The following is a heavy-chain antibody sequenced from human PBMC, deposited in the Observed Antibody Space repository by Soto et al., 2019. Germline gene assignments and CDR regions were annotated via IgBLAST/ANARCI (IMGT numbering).Heavy chain of an antibody. Sequence: GGSLRLSCAASGFTFSSYSMNWVRQAPGKGLEWVSYISSSSTIYYADSVKGRFTISRDNAKNSLYLQMNSLRDEDTAVYYCAGGSRSEAFDIWGQGTMVTVSS. J-gene: IGHJ3*02. D-gene: IGHD1-26*01. CDR3: AGGSRSEAFDI. CDR2: ISSSSTI. CDR1: GFTFSSYS. V-gene: IGHV3-48*02.